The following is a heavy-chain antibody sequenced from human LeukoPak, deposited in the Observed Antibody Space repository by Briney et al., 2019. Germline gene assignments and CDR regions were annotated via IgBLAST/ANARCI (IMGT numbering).Heavy chain of an antibody. CDR2: IYYSGST. CDR3: ARDHRDRIAAAGKGFDY. CDR1: GGSVSSDY. Sequence: PSETLSLTCTVSGGSVSSDYWSWIRQPPGKGLEWIGYIYYSGSTNYSPSLKSRVTISVDTSKNQFSLKLSSVTAADTAVYYCARDHRDRIAAAGKGFDYWGQGTLVTVSS. D-gene: IGHD6-13*01. V-gene: IGHV4-59*02. J-gene: IGHJ4*02.